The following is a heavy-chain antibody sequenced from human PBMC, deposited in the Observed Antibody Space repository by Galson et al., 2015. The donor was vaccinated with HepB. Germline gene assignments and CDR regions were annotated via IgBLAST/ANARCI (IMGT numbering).Heavy chain of an antibody. Sequence: QSGAAAKKPGESPKISCKGSGSSFTTYYIAWVRQMLGRGLEWVGTIYPGDSDFRYSPSFQGQVTISTDKSISTAYLQWSSLKASDTAMYYCARLGTSSSWHWYFDYWCQGTRVTVSS. CDR1: GSSFTTYY. V-gene: IGHV5-51*01. CDR2: IYPGDSDF. D-gene: IGHD6-13*01. J-gene: IGHJ4*02. CDR3: ARLGTSSSWHWYFDY.